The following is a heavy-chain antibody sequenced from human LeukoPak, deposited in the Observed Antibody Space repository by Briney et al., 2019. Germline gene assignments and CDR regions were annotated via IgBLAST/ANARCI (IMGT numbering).Heavy chain of an antibody. J-gene: IGHJ4*02. V-gene: IGHV1-46*01. CDR3: ARSLGSSGYSVYVDY. CDR2: INPSGGST. Sequence: GASVKVSCKASGYTFTSYYMHWVRQAPGQGLEWMGIINPSGGSTSYAQKFQGRVTMTRDMSTSTVYMELSSLRSEDTAVYYCARSLGSSGYSVYVDYWGQGALVTVSS. D-gene: IGHD3-22*01. CDR1: GYTFTSYY.